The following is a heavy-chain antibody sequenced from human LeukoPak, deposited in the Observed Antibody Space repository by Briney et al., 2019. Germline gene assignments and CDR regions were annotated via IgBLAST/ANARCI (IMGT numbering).Heavy chain of an antibody. CDR3: AKVRGYSYGPFDY. D-gene: IGHD5-18*01. J-gene: IGHJ4*02. Sequence: GGSVRLSCAASGFTFSSYAMSWVRQAPGKGLEWVSAISGSGGSTYYADSVKGRFTISRDNSKNTLYLQMNSLRAEDTAVYYCAKVRGYSYGPFDYWGQGTPVTVSS. CDR1: GFTFSSYA. CDR2: ISGSGGST. V-gene: IGHV3-23*01.